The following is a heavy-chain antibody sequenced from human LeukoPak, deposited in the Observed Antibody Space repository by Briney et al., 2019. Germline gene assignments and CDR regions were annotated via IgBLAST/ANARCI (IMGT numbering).Heavy chain of an antibody. CDR1: GFTFSSYA. J-gene: IGHJ4*02. V-gene: IGHV3-23*01. Sequence: GGSLRLSCAASGFTFSSYAMSWVRQAPGKGLEWVSAISGSGGSTYYADSVKGRFTISRDNSKNTLYLQMNSLRAEDTAVYYCAKDSETIFGVAVQYFDYWGQGTLVTVSS. CDR2: ISGSGGST. CDR3: AKDSETIFGVAVQYFDY. D-gene: IGHD3-3*01.